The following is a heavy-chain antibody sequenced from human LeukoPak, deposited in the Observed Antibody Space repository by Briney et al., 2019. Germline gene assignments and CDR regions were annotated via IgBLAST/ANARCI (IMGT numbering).Heavy chain of an antibody. CDR2: IKSKTDGGTT. J-gene: IGHJ4*02. CDR3: TTGVYYDFWSGYRPTY. D-gene: IGHD3-3*01. CDR1: GFTFSNAW. V-gene: IGHV3-15*01. Sequence: GGSLRLSCAASGFTFSNAWMSWVRQAPGKGLEWVGRIKSKTDGGTTDYAAPVKGTFTISRDDSKNTLYLQMNSLKTEDTAVYYCTTGVYYDFWSGYRPTYWGQGTLVTVSS.